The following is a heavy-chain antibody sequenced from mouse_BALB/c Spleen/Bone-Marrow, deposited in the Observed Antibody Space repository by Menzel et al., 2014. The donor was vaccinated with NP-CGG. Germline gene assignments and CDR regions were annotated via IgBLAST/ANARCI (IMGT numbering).Heavy chain of an antibody. CDR1: GYTFTDYY. Sequence: QVQLQQSGPELVKPGASVKISCKASGYTFTDYYINWVKQKPGQGLEWIGWIYPGSGSTKYNEKFKGKATLTVDTSSSEAYMQRSSQTAEDTAVYLCANLRRYAMDYWGPGTSVTVSS. CDR2: IYPGSGST. J-gene: IGHJ4*01. V-gene: IGHV1-84*02. CDR3: ANLRRYAMDY. D-gene: IGHD3-2*02.